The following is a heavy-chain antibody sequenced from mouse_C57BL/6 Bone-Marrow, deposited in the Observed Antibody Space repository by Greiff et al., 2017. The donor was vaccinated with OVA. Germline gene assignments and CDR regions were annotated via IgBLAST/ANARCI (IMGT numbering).Heavy chain of an antibody. J-gene: IGHJ4*01. CDR3: ARDSSGPYYYDMDY. V-gene: IGHV5-4*01. CDR2: ISDGGSYT. D-gene: IGHD3-2*02. Sequence: EVMLVESGGGLVKPGGSLKLSCAASGFTFSSYAMSWVRQTPEKRLEWVATISDGGSYTYYPDNVKGRFTISRDNAKNNLYLQMSHLKSEDTAMYYCARDSSGPYYYDMDYWGQGTSVTVSS. CDR1: GFTFSSYA.